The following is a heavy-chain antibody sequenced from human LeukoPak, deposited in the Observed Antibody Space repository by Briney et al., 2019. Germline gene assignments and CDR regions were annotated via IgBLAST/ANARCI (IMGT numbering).Heavy chain of an antibody. V-gene: IGHV4-61*02. D-gene: IGHD1-1*01. CDR2: INTSGST. Sequence: SQTLSLTCTVSGGSISIGGYYWSWIRQSAGKGLEWIGRINTSGSTNYNPSLKSRVTMSLDTSKNQFSLKLRSVTAADTAVYYCARAEKQLALDAFDIWGQGTMVTVSS. CDR1: GGSISIGGYY. J-gene: IGHJ3*02. CDR3: ARAEKQLALDAFDI.